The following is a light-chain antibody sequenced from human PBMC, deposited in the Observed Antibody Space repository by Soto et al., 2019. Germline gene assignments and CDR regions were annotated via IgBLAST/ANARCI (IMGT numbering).Light chain of an antibody. CDR2: GNT. CDR3: QSYDNNVNTIV. CDR1: SSNIGSRYD. Sequence: QSVLTQPPSVSGAPGQRVTISCTGSSSNIGSRYDVHWYQQSPGAAPKLLIYGNTNRPSGVPDRFSGSKSGASASLAITGLQADDEADYYCQSYDNNVNTIVFGGGTQLTVL. V-gene: IGLV1-40*01. J-gene: IGLJ2*01.